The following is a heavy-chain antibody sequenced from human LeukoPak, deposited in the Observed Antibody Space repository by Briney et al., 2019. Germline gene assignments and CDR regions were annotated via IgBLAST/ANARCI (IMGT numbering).Heavy chain of an antibody. CDR3: ARDLLVRFDP. D-gene: IGHD2-8*02. CDR2: IYYSGST. Sequence: SETLSLTCTVSGGSINSSNYYWGWIRQPPGKGLEWIVSIYYSGSTYFNPSLKSRVTISLDTSKNQFSLKLTSVTAADTAVYYCARDLLVRFDPWGQGTLVTVSS. V-gene: IGHV4-39*07. J-gene: IGHJ5*02. CDR1: GGSINSSNYY.